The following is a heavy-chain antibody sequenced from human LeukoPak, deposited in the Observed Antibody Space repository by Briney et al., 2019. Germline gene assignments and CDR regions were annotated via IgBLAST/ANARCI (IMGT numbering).Heavy chain of an antibody. D-gene: IGHD1-14*01. Sequence: GGSLRLSCAASGFTFSSYWMHWVRQAPGKGLVWVSYVNNDGSDTAHADSVKGRFTISRDNAKNTVYLQMNSLRAEDTAVYYCTRGGLGTATDYWGQGTLVTVSS. J-gene: IGHJ4*02. CDR1: GFTFSSYW. V-gene: IGHV3-74*01. CDR2: VNNDGSDT. CDR3: TRGGLGTATDY.